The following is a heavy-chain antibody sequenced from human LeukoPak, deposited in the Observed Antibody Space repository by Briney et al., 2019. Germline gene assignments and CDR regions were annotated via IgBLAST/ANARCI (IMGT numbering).Heavy chain of an antibody. J-gene: IGHJ5*02. CDR3: ARVTRTYGSGSYYTWFDP. D-gene: IGHD3-10*01. CDR1: GGSISSYY. CDR2: IYYSGST. Sequence: SETLSLTCTVSGGSISSYYWSCIRQPPGKGLEWIGYIYYSGSTNYNPSLKSRVTISVDTSKNQFSLKLSSVTAADTAVYYCARVTRTYGSGSYYTWFDPWGQGTLVTVSS. V-gene: IGHV4-59*01.